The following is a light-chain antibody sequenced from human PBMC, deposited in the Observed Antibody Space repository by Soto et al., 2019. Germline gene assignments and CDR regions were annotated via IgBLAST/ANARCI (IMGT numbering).Light chain of an antibody. CDR1: QSVSSK. J-gene: IGKJ1*01. CDR3: QQYSNWPQT. Sequence: IVMTQSPVTLSVSPGERATLSCRASQSVSSKLAWYQQKPGQAPRLLIYGASTRATVIPARFSGSGSGTEFTLTISSLQPEDFAVYYCQQYSNWPQTFGQGTKV. V-gene: IGKV3-15*01. CDR2: GAS.